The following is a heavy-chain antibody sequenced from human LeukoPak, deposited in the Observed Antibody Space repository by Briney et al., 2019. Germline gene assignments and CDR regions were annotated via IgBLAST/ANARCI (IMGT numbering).Heavy chain of an antibody. V-gene: IGHV4-38-2*02. CDR1: GYSISSGYY. CDR2: IYHSGST. D-gene: IGHD3-22*01. CDR3: ARGPSKYYYDSRDSAVKFDY. J-gene: IGHJ4*02. Sequence: PSETLSLTCTVSGYSISSGYYWGWIRQPPGKGLEWIGSIYHSGSTYYNPSLKSRVTISVDTSKNQFSLQLNSVTAADTAVYYCARGPSKYYYDSRDSAVKFDYWGQGTLVTVSS.